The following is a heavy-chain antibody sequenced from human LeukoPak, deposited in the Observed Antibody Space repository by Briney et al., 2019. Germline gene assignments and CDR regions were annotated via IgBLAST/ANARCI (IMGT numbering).Heavy chain of an antibody. J-gene: IGHJ4*02. CDR3: ARDSEVRRNLWHY. Sequence: SVKVSCRASGGTFSSYALSWVRQAPGQGLEWMGGIIPIFGTANYAQKFQGRVTITADESTSTVYMELSSLRSEDTAVYYCARDSEVRRNLWHYGGQGTLVTVSS. CDR2: IIPIFGTA. V-gene: IGHV1-69*13. CDR1: GGTFSSYA. D-gene: IGHD3-10*01.